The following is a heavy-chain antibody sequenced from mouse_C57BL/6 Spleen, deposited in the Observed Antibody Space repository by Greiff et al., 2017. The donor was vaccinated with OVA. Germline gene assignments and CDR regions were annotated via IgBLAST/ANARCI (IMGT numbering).Heavy chain of an antibody. CDR2: IDPNSGGT. CDR3: AKWGGYDYGIDY. J-gene: IGHJ2*01. CDR1: GYTFTSYW. Sequence: QVQLQQPGAELVKPGASVKLSCKASGYTFTSYWMHWVKQRPGRGLEWIGRIDPNSGGTKYNEKFKRKATLTVDKPSSTAYMKLSILTSEDSAVYNCAKWGGYDYGIDYWGQGTTLTVSS. D-gene: IGHD2-4*01. V-gene: IGHV1-72*01.